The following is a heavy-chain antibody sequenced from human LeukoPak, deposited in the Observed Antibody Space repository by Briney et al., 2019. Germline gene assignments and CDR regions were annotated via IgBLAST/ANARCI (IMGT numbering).Heavy chain of an antibody. V-gene: IGHV4-34*01. CDR3: ARVGDCSSTSCLSWFDY. CDR2: INHSGST. CDR1: GGSFSGYY. Sequence: PSETLSLTCAVYGGSFSGYYWSWIRQPPGKGLEWIGEINHSGSTNYNPSLKSRVTISVDTSKNQFSLKLSSGTAADTAVYYCARVGDCSSTSCLSWFDYWGQGTLVTVSS. J-gene: IGHJ4*02. D-gene: IGHD2-2*01.